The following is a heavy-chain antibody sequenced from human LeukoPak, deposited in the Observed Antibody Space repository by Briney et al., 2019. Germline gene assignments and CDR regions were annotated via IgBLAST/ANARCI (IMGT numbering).Heavy chain of an antibody. CDR2: ISGSGGST. D-gene: IGHD3-22*01. J-gene: IGHJ4*02. CDR1: GFTFSSYA. Sequence: GGSLRLSCAASGFTFSSYAMSWVRQAPGKGLEWVSAISGSGGSTYYADSVKGRFTISRDNSKNTLYLQMNSLRAEDTAVYYCAKKYYYDSSGYYYNTAHFDYWGQGTLVTVSS. V-gene: IGHV3-23*01. CDR3: AKKYYYDSSGYYYNTAHFDY.